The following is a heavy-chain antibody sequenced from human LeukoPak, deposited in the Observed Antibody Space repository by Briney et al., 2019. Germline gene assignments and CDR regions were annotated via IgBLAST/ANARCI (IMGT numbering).Heavy chain of an antibody. Sequence: PGGSLRLSCAASGFTFRSYAMSWVRQAPGKGLEWVSAISKDADATYYAGSVKGRFTISRDNSKDTLSLQMNSLRAEDTAVYYCAKESPYCHGTDCRIYYFDSWARESWSPSPQ. CDR3: AKESPYCHGTDCRIYYFDS. CDR2: ISKDADAT. D-gene: IGHD2-15*01. CDR1: GFTFRSYA. V-gene: IGHV3-23*01. J-gene: IGHJ4*02.